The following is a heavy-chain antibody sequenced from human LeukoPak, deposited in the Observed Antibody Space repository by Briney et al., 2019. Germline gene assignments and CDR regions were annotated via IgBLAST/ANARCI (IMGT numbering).Heavy chain of an antibody. CDR3: ARGEQAAFDI. CDR2: IKQDGGEK. J-gene: IGHJ3*02. CDR1: GFSFSSYW. V-gene: IGHV3-7*01. D-gene: IGHD1-26*01. Sequence: GGSLRLSCAASGFSFSSYWMSWVRQAPGKGLEWVANIKQDGGEKYFVDSVKGRFIISRDNAKNSLYLQMNSLRAEDTAVYHCARGEQAAFDIWGQGTMVTVSA.